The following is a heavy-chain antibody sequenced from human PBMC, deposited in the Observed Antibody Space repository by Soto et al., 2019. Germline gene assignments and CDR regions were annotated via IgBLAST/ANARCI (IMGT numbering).Heavy chain of an antibody. J-gene: IGHJ4*02. D-gene: IGHD3-22*01. V-gene: IGHV3-23*01. Sequence: EVKLLESGGRLVQPGGSLRLSCAASGFNFNIFAMNWVRQAPGKGLEWVSGISGGGGSTYYADSVKGRFTISRDNSKNTLDLQMNRLGAEDTAVYYCAKDPTSYDSSAQFDSWGQGTLVTVSS. CDR3: AKDPTSYDSSAQFDS. CDR2: ISGGGGST. CDR1: GFNFNIFA.